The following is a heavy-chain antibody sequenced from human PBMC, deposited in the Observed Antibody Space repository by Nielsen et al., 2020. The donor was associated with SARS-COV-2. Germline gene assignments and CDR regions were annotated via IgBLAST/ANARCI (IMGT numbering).Heavy chain of an antibody. D-gene: IGHD6-13*01. CDR3: ARATSRAYSSSWYGRSNWFDP. J-gene: IGHJ5*02. Sequence: SETLSLTCAVYGGSFSGYYWSWIRQPPGKGLEWIGEINHSGSTNYNPSLKSRVTISVDTSKNQFSLKLSSVTAADTAVYYCARATSRAYSSSWYGRSNWFDPWGQGTLVTVSS. CDR1: GGSFSGYY. V-gene: IGHV4-34*01. CDR2: INHSGST.